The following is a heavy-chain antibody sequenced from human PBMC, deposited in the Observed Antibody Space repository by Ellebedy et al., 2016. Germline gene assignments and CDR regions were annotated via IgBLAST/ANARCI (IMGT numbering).Heavy chain of an antibody. D-gene: IGHD4/OR15-4a*01. J-gene: IGHJ4*02. CDR1: GFTFNDYA. CDR3: AKGTMDYFYY. Sequence: SLKISXAGSGFTFNDYALHWVRQAPGKGLEWVSGISWDSAVIGYGGSVKGRFTISKDSAKNYLYLQMNSLRPEDAAFYYCAKGTMDYFYYWGQGTLVTVSS. V-gene: IGHV3-9*01. CDR2: ISWDSAVI.